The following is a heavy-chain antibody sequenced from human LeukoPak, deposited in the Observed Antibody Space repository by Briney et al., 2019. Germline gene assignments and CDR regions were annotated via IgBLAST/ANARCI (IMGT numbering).Heavy chain of an antibody. J-gene: IGHJ4*02. CDR2: IDTNSGGT. CDR1: GYTFTAYY. Sequence: GASVKVSCKASGYTFTAYYMHWERQAPGQGLEWMGWIDTNSGGTNYAQKFQGRVTITRDTFIGTAYMELSSLISDDTAVYYCASEAYCSGGSCSLHRVASWGQGTLVTVSS. V-gene: IGHV1-2*02. CDR3: ASEAYCSGGSCSLHRVAS. D-gene: IGHD2-15*01.